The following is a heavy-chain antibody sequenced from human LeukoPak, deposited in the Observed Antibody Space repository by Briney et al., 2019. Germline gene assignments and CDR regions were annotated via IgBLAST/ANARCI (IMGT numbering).Heavy chain of an antibody. CDR2: IYPGDSDT. J-gene: IGHJ5*02. CDR1: GYSFTSYW. V-gene: IGHV5-51*01. Sequence: GESLKISCKGSGYSFTSYWIGWVRQLPGKGLEWMGIIYPGDSDTRYSPSFQGQVTISADKSISTAYLQWSSLKASDTAMYYCARQGNIAVPSSGWFDPWGQGTLVTVSS. CDR3: ARQGNIAVPSSGWFDP. D-gene: IGHD6-19*01.